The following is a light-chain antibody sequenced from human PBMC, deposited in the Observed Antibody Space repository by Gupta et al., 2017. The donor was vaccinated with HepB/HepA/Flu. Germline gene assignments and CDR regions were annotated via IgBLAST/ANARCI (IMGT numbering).Light chain of an antibody. Sequence: QSALTQPPSVSGSPGQSVTISCTGPSSDIGTYNRVSLYQQPPGTAPNLMIYEVTHRPAGVPGGFSGSKSGTTAFPTISGLQAEDDAYYYCSSYTMSRTLIFGGGTRLTGL. CDR3: SSYTMSRTLI. V-gene: IGLV2-18*02. CDR1: SSDIGTYNR. CDR2: EVT. J-gene: IGLJ2*01.